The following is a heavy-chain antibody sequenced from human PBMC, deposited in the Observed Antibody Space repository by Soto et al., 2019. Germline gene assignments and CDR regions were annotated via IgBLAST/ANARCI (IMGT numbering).Heavy chain of an antibody. D-gene: IGHD1-1*01. CDR2: IYYSGST. V-gene: IGHV4-39*01. CDR1: GGSISSSSYY. J-gene: IGHJ4*02. Sequence: SETLSLTCTVSGGSISSSSYYWGWIRQPPGKGLEWIGSIYYSGSTYYNPSLKSRVTISVDTSKNQFSLKLSSVTAADTAVYYCARHSTTGAGGGDYWGQGTLVTVSS. CDR3: ARHSTTGAGGGDY.